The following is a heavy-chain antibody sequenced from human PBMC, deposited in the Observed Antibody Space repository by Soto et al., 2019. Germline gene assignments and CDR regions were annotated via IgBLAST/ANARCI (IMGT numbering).Heavy chain of an antibody. CDR3: ARDNVKQQLVLGY. V-gene: IGHV1-2*04. D-gene: IGHD6-13*01. J-gene: IGHJ4*02. Sequence: QVQLVQSGAEVKKPGASVKVSCKVSGYTFTGYYMHWVRQAPGQGLEWMGWINPNSGGTNYAQKFQGWVTMTRDTSISTAYMELSRLRSDDTAVYYCARDNVKQQLVLGYWGQGTLVTISS. CDR1: GYTFTGYY. CDR2: INPNSGGT.